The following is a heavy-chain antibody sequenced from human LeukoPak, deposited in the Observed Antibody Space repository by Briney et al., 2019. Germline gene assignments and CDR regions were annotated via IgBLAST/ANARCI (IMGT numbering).Heavy chain of an antibody. V-gene: IGHV3-7*05. J-gene: IGHJ3*02. CDR1: GFTFSRFW. CDR3: ARDVEGGTFDI. Sequence: GGSLRLSCAASGFTFSRFWMNWVRQAPGRGLEWVANIDQSGGRNNYVDSVKGRFTISRDNAKNSLFLEMSSPRADDTAVYFCARDVEGGTFDIWGQGTTVTVSS. D-gene: IGHD3-16*01. CDR2: IDQSGGRN.